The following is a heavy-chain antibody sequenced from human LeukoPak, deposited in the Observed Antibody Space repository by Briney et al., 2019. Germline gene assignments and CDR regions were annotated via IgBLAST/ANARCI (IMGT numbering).Heavy chain of an antibody. J-gene: IGHJ5*02. D-gene: IGHD3-3*01. V-gene: IGHV1-8*01. CDR3: ARAHYDFWSGYYNAVNWFDP. CDR2: MNPNSGNT. Sequence: ASVKVSCKASGYTFTSYDINWVRHAPGQGLEWMGWMNPNSGNTGYAQKFQGRVTMTRNTSISTAYMELSSLRSEDTAVYYCARAHYDFWSGYYNAVNWFDPWGQGTLVTVSS. CDR1: GYTFTSYD.